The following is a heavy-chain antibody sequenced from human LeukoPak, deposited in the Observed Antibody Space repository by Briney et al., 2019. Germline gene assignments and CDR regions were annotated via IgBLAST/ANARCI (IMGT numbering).Heavy chain of an antibody. CDR3: ARDLFPYGMDV. CDR1: GFTFSSYS. Sequence: GGSLRLSCAASGFTFSSYSMNWVRQAPGKGLEWVSSISSSSSYIYYADSVKGRFTISRDNAKNSLYLQMNSLRAKDTAVYYCARDLFPYGMDVWGQGTTVTVSS. J-gene: IGHJ6*02. V-gene: IGHV3-21*01. CDR2: ISSSSSYI.